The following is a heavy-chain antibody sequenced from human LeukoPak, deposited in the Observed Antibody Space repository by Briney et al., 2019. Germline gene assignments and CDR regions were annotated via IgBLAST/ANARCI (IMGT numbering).Heavy chain of an antibody. Sequence: PSETLSLTCTVSGDSVSGYYWSWIRQPPGKGLEWIGYIYYSGSTNYNPSLKSRVTISVDTSKNQFSLRMSSVTAADTAVYYCARRGGYLDAWGQGTLVTVSS. V-gene: IGHV4-59*08. CDR3: ARRGGYLDA. CDR1: GDSVSGYY. J-gene: IGHJ5*02. D-gene: IGHD3-16*02. CDR2: IYYSGST.